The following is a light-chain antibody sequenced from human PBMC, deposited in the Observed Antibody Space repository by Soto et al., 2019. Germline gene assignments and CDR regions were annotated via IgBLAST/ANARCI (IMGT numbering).Light chain of an antibody. CDR3: CSYVGSSLLV. Sequence: QSALTQPASVSGSPGQSITISCTGTNSDIGRYNVVSWYQQLPGKAPKLIIYKVSERPSGISDRFSGSESGSTASLTISGLQDEDEADYYCCSYVGSSLLVFGGGTKLTVL. V-gene: IGLV2-23*02. CDR2: KVS. J-gene: IGLJ2*01. CDR1: NSDIGRYNV.